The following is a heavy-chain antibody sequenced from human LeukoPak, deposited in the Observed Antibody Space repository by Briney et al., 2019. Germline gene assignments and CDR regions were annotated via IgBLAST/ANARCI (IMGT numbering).Heavy chain of an antibody. CDR1: GSTFTNYY. Sequence: ASVKVSCKASGSTFTNYYIHWVRQAPGQGLEWMGIINPSGGSTSYAQKFQGRVTMTRDMSTSTVYMELSSLRSEDTAVYYCARDQVNSSSWLQHWGQGTLVTVSS. V-gene: IGHV1-46*01. D-gene: IGHD6-13*01. CDR2: INPSGGST. CDR3: ARDQVNSSSWLQH. J-gene: IGHJ1*01.